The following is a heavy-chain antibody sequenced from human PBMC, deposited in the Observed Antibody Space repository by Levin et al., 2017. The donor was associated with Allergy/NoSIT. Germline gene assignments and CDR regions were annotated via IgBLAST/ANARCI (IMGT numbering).Heavy chain of an antibody. J-gene: IGHJ6*02. CDR3: ARGDYGSGNYYYYGMDV. Sequence: GVSLKISCAASGFTFSSYSMNWVRQAPGKGLEWVSSISSSSSYIYYADSVKGRFTISRDNAKNSLYLQMNSLRAEDTAVYYCARGDYGSGNYYYYGMDVWGQGTTVTVSS. V-gene: IGHV3-21*01. CDR2: ISSSSSYI. D-gene: IGHD3-10*01. CDR1: GFTFSSYS.